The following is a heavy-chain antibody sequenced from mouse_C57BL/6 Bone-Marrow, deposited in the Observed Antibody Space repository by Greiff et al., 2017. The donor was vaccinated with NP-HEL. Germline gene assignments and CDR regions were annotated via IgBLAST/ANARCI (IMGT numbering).Heavy chain of an antibody. CDR3: ERYDPWFAY. J-gene: IGHJ3*01. Sequence: QVQLKESGPGLVQPSQSLSITCTVSGFSLTSYGVHWVRQSPGKGLEWLGVIWSGGSTDYNAAFISRLSISKDNTKSQIFFKMNSQQADDTSRYYCERYDPWFAYWGQGTLVTVSA. CDR1: GFSLTSYG. CDR2: IWSGGST. D-gene: IGHD2-12*01. V-gene: IGHV2-2*01.